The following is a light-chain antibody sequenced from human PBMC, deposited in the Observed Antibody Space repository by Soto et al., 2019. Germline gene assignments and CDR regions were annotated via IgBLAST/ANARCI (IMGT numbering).Light chain of an antibody. CDR3: QSADSSGTYVV. CDR2: KDS. Sequence: SYELTQPPSVSVSPGQTARITCSGDALPKQYAYWYQQKPGQAPVLVIYKDSERPSGIPERFSGSSSGTTVTLPISGVQAEDEAAYYCQSADSSGTYVVFGGGTKLTVL. CDR1: ALPKQY. J-gene: IGLJ2*01. V-gene: IGLV3-25*03.